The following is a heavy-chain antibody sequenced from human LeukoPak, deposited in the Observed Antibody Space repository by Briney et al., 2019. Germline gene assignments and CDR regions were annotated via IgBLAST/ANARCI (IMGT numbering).Heavy chain of an antibody. CDR2: ISSSSSYI. V-gene: IGHV3-21*01. CDR1: GFTFSSYS. CDR3: ARDANYYDSSGYADYYGMDV. Sequence: TGGSLRLSCAASGFTFSSYSMNWVRQAPGKGLEWVSSISSSSSYIYYADSVKGRFTISRDNAKNSLYLQMNSLRAEDTAAYYCARDANYYDSSGYADYYGMDVWGQGTTVTVSS. J-gene: IGHJ6*02. D-gene: IGHD3-22*01.